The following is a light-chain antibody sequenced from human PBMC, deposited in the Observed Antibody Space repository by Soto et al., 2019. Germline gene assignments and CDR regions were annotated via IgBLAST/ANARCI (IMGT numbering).Light chain of an antibody. CDR3: LQYSTWPPLYT. V-gene: IGKV3-15*01. CDR2: DAS. CDR1: QAVSSY. Sequence: EIVMTQSPAALSVSLGERVSLTCRASQAVSSYLAWYQQKPGQAPRLLISDASTRATDIPDRFSGSGSGTDFTLTITSLQSSDLAVYYCLQYSTWPPLYTFGQGTKLESK. J-gene: IGKJ2*01.